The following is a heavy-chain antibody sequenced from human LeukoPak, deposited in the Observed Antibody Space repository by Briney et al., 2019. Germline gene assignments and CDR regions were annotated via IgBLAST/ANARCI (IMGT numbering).Heavy chain of an antibody. CDR2: MNPNSGNT. CDR1: GYTFTSYD. CDR3: ARGKRRPAEVGYYYYYMDV. D-gene: IGHD1-14*01. V-gene: IGHV1-8*02. J-gene: IGHJ6*03. Sequence: GASVKVSCKASGYTFTSYDINWVRQATGQGLEWMGWMNPNSGNTGYAQKFQGRVTITRNTSISTAYMELSSLRSEDTAVYYCARGKRRPAEVGYYYYYMDVWGKGTTVTVSS.